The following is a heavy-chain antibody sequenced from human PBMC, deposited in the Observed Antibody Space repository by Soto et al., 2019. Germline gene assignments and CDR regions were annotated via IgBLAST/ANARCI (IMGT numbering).Heavy chain of an antibody. J-gene: IGHJ6*02. D-gene: IGHD3-16*01. V-gene: IGHV1-18*01. CDR1: GYTFVDYG. CDR2: ISPYTGNT. CDR3: VMVDNYVTPTPQDV. Sequence: QVQLVQSGDEVKKPGASVKVSCKASGYTFVDYGIAWVRQAPGQGLAWIGWISPYTGNTHSATKVQGRLTMTTETSTSTAYMDLGSLTSDDTAVYYCVMVDNYVTPTPQDVWGQGTTVTVSS.